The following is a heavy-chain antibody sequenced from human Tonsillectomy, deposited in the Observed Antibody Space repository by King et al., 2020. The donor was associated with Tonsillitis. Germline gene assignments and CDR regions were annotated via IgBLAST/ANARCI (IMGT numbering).Heavy chain of an antibody. CDR2: IKQDGSEK. D-gene: IGHD3-22*01. CDR3: ARDEYYYDSSSYYPFDY. J-gene: IGHJ4*02. V-gene: IGHV3-7*03. CDR1: GFTFSSYW. Sequence: VQLVESGGGLVQPGGSLRLSCAASGFTFSSYWMSWVRQAPGKGLEWVANIKQDGSEKSYVDSVKGRFTISRDNAKNSLYLQMNSLRAEDTAVYYCARDEYYYDSSSYYPFDYWGQGTLVTVSS.